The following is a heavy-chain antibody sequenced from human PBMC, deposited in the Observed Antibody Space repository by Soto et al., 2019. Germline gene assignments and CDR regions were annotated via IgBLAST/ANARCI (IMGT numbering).Heavy chain of an antibody. CDR2: INPIFGTA. J-gene: IGHJ4*02. D-gene: IGHD3-10*01. CDR1: GYIFTDYY. CDR3: ARDSRDDLWDY. Sequence: ASVKVSCKASGYIFTDYYMHWVRQAPGQELGWMGRINPIFGTANYAQKFQGRVTITADESTSTAYMELSSLRSEDTAVYYCARDSRDDLWDYWGQGTLVTVSS. V-gene: IGHV1-69*13.